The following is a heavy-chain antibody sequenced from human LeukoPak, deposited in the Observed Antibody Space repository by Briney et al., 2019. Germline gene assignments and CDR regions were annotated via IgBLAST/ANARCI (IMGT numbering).Heavy chain of an antibody. CDR1: GFTFSSYW. Sequence: PGGSLRLSCAASGFTFSSYWMSWVRQAPGKGLEWVANIKQDGSEKYYVDSVKGRFTISRDNAKNSLYLQMNSLRAEDTAVYYCARDYDFWSGYRVVPSFDYWGQGTPVTVSS. CDR2: IKQDGSEK. CDR3: ARDYDFWSGYRVVPSFDY. J-gene: IGHJ4*02. V-gene: IGHV3-7*01. D-gene: IGHD3-3*01.